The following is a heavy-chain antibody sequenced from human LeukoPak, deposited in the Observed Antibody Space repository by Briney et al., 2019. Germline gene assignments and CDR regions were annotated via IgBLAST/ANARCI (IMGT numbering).Heavy chain of an antibody. CDR1: GYTFTSYD. CDR2: MNPNSGNT. Sequence: ASVKVSCTASGYTFTSYDINWVRQATGQGLEWMGWMNPNSGNTGYAQKFQGRVTMTRNTSISTAYMELSSLRSEDTAVYYCARVRITMIVVVITLDFDYWGQGTLVTVSS. J-gene: IGHJ4*02. CDR3: ARVRITMIVVVITLDFDY. D-gene: IGHD3-22*01. V-gene: IGHV1-8*01.